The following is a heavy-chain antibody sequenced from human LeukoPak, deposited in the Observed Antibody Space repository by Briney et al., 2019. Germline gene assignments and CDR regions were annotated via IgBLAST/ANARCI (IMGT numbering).Heavy chain of an antibody. CDR3: ARHYYGSGSYYHFDY. CDR2: INSDGSST. V-gene: IGHV3-74*01. CDR1: GFTFSSYW. D-gene: IGHD3-10*01. J-gene: IGHJ4*02. Sequence: GGSLRLSCAASGFTFSSYWMHWVRQAPGKGLVWVSRINSDGSSTSYADSVKGRFTISRDNAKNTLYLQMNSLRAEDTAVYYCARHYYGSGSYYHFDYWGQGTLVTVSS.